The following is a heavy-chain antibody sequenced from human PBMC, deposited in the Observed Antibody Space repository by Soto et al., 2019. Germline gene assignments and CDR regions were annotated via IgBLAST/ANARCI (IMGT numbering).Heavy chain of an antibody. J-gene: IGHJ3*02. Sequence: GASVKVSCKASGYSFTNFHIHWVRQAPGQGLEWMGRIIPILGIPNYAQKFQGRVTITADKSTSTVYMELSSLRSEDTAVYYCARDRTTVTTGIIGAFDIWGQGTMVTVSS. CDR2: IIPILGIP. V-gene: IGHV1-69*04. CDR3: ARDRTTVTTGIIGAFDI. CDR1: GYSFTNFH. D-gene: IGHD4-17*01.